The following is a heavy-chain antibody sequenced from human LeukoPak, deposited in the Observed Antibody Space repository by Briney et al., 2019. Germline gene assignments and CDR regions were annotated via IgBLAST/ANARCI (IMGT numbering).Heavy chain of an antibody. V-gene: IGHV4-30-4*08. CDR1: GGSISSGDYY. Sequence: SETLSLTCTVSGGSISSGDYYWSWIRQPPGKGLEWIGYIYYSGSTYYNPSLKSRVTISVDTSKNQFPLKLSSVTAADTAVYYCARVAWSAQLGADYWGQGTLVTVSS. CDR2: IYYSGST. J-gene: IGHJ4*02. D-gene: IGHD3-3*01. CDR3: ARVAWSAQLGADY.